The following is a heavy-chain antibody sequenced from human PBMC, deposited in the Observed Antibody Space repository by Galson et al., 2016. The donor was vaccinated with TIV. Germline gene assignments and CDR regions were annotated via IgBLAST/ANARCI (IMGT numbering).Heavy chain of an antibody. V-gene: IGHV1-69*13. CDR2: IIPVFPTP. Sequence: SVKVSCKASGGTFISYAITWVRQAPGQGLEWMGQIIPVFPTPNYAQQFQGRVTISADVSPSTTYMELTRRRSEDTAIYYCASRYTTGSYYFDYWGQGTLVTVSS. D-gene: IGHD2-8*02. J-gene: IGHJ4*02. CDR3: ASRYTTGSYYFDY. CDR1: GGTFISYA.